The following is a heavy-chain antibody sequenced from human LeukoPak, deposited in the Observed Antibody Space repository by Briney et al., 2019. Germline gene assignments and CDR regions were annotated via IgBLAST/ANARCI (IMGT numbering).Heavy chain of an antibody. D-gene: IGHD3-22*01. Sequence: GGSLRLSCAASGFTFSNYWMTWVRQAPGRGLEWVANINIDGNKKDYVGSVKGRFTISRDNAKNSLYLQMISLRAEDTAVYYCAKPIDDDSSGYYKHWGQGTLVTVSS. CDR3: AKPIDDDSSGYYKH. CDR1: GFTFSNYW. J-gene: IGHJ4*02. V-gene: IGHV3-7*03. CDR2: INIDGNKK.